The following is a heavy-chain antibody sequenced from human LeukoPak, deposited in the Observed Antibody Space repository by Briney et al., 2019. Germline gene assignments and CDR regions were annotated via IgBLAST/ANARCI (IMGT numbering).Heavy chain of an antibody. J-gene: IGHJ5*02. CDR3: ARDPPAVITNTYA. D-gene: IGHD3-22*01. CDR2: IYSGGTT. V-gene: IGHV3-66*01. CDR1: GFTVDNNY. Sequence: GGSLRLSCAASGFTVDNNYMNWVRQAPGKGLEWVSLIYSGGTTSYADSVKGRFTISRDNSKNTLYLQMSSLRVEDTAVYYCARDPPAVITNTYAWGQGTLVTVSS.